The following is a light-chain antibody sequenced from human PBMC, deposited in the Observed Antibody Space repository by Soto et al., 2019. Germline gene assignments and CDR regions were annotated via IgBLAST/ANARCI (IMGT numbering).Light chain of an antibody. CDR2: AAS. Sequence: DIQMTQSPSSLSASVGDRVTSTCRARQSFSSYLNWYQQKPGKARKLLIYAASSLQSGVPSRFSGSGSGTDFSLTISSRQPEDFATYYCQQSYSTPRTFGGGTKVEIK. CDR3: QQSYSTPRT. V-gene: IGKV1-39*01. CDR1: QSFSSY. J-gene: IGKJ4*01.